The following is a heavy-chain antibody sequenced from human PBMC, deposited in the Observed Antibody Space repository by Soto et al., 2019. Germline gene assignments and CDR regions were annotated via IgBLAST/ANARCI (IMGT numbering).Heavy chain of an antibody. V-gene: IGHV3-23*01. D-gene: IGHD5-12*01. CDR3: VREGRGSFDF. CDR1: GFIFTNYD. CDR2: IGGRGNSA. J-gene: IGHJ3*01. Sequence: PGGSLRLSCADSGFIFTNYDMNWVRQAPGKGLEWVSVIGGRGNSAYYADSVQGRFTISRDNSKNTLSLQMSSLTADDTAIYYCVREGRGSFDFWGRGTMFTVSS.